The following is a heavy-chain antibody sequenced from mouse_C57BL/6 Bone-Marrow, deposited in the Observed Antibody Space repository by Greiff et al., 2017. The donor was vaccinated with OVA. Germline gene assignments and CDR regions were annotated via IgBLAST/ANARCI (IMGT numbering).Heavy chain of an antibody. D-gene: IGHD1-1*01. V-gene: IGHV1-15*01. J-gene: IGHJ1*03. CDR1: GYTFTDYE. CDR2: IDPVTGGT. CDR3: KVFYYYGSSYWDFDV. Sequence: QVQLQQSGAELVRPGASVTLSCKASGYTFTDYEMHWVKQTPVHGLEWIGAIDPVTGGTAYNQKFKGKAILTADKSSSTAYMELRSLTSEDSAVYYCKVFYYYGSSYWDFDVWGTGTTVTVSS.